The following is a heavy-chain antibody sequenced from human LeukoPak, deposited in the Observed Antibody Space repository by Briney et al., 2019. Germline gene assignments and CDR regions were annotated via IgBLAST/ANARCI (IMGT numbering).Heavy chain of an antibody. D-gene: IGHD6-19*01. CDR2: IYTSWST. Sequence: SETLSLTCTVSGGSISSYYWSWIRQPAGKGLEWIGRIYTSWSTNYNPSLKSRVTISVDTSKNQFSVTLSSVPAAGGAAYYFARDWSLSGWYEWGATPRRCAFDIWDQGTMVTVSS. V-gene: IGHV4-4*07. CDR3: ARDWSLSGWYEWGATPRRCAFDI. J-gene: IGHJ3*02. CDR1: GGSISSYY.